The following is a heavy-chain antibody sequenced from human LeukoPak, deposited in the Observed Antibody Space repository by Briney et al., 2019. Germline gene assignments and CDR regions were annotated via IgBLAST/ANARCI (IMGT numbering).Heavy chain of an antibody. J-gene: IGHJ4*02. CDR1: GGSINSY. D-gene: IGHD3-22*01. CDR2: ISGSGTI. Sequence: SETLSLTCTVSGGSINSYWSWIRQPAGKGLEWIGRISGSGTITYNPALQSRLSISIDTSKNQFSLKLMSVTAADTAVYYCARASYSYDISGWVPFDYWGQGTLVTVSS. CDR3: ARASYSYDISGWVPFDY. V-gene: IGHV4-4*07.